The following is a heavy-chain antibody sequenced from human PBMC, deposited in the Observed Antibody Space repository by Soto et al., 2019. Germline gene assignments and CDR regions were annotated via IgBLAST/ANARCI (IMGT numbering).Heavy chain of an antibody. CDR1: GGSISSYY. CDR2: IYYSGST. Sequence: SETLSLTCTVSGGSISSYYWSWIRQPPGKGLEWIGYIYYSGSTNYNPSLKSRVTISVDTSKNQFSLKLSSVTAADTAVYYCARGGGDFLSGLYSYYYYYMDVGGKGPRSPSP. D-gene: IGHD3-9*01. J-gene: IGHJ6*03. V-gene: IGHV4-59*08. CDR3: ARGGGDFLSGLYSYYYYYMDV.